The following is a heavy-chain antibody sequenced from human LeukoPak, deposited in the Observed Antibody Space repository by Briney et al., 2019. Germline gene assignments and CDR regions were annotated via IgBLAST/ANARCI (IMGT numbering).Heavy chain of an antibody. Sequence: SETLSLTCTVSGGSISSYYWSWIRQPPGKGLEWIGYIYYSGSTNYNPSLKSRVTISVDTSKNQFSLKLSSVTAADTAVYYCARAGPQYYDFWSGYYSFDYWGQGTLVTASS. CDR2: IYYSGST. V-gene: IGHV4-59*01. CDR3: ARAGPQYYDFWSGYYSFDY. J-gene: IGHJ4*02. D-gene: IGHD3-3*01. CDR1: GGSISSYY.